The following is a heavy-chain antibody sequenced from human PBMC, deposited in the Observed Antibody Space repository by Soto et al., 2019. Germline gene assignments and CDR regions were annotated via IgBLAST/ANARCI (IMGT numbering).Heavy chain of an antibody. J-gene: IGHJ4*02. CDR2: IYFSGST. V-gene: IGHV4-4*07. CDR1: GGSISSYY. D-gene: IGHD1-26*01. CDR3: AGSGRRTNVDY. Sequence: SSETLSLTCTVSGGSISSYYWSWIRQPAGKGLEWIGRIYFSGSTNYNPSLKSRVTMSVDSSKSQFSLNLSSVTAADTAVYYCAGSGRRTNVDYWGQGTLVTVSS.